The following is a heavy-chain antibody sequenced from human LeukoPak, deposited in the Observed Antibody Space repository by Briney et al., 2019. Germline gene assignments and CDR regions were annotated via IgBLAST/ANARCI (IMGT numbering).Heavy chain of an antibody. CDR1: GYTFTSSD. V-gene: IGHV1-8*01. CDR2: MNPNSGNT. J-gene: IGHJ4*02. CDR3: ARRSGAAYGDYVLLDY. D-gene: IGHD4-17*01. Sequence: GASVKVSCKASGYTFTSSDINWVRQATGQGLEWMGWMNPNSGNTGYAQKFQGRVTMTRNTSISTAYMELSSLRSEDTAVYYCARRSGAAYGDYVLLDYWGQGTLVTVSS.